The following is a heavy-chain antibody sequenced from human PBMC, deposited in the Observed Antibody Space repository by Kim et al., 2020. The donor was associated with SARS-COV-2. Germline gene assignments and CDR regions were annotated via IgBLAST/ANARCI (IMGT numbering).Heavy chain of an antibody. V-gene: IGHV3-64*01. Sequence: GGSLRLSCAASGFTFSSYAMHWVRQAPGKGLEYVSAISSNGGSTYYANSVKGRFTISRDNSKNTLYLQMGSLRAEDMAVYYCARDRGRLYMDVWGKGTTVTVSS. CDR1: GFTFSSYA. D-gene: IGHD3-10*01. CDR3: ARDRGRLYMDV. J-gene: IGHJ6*03. CDR2: ISSNGGST.